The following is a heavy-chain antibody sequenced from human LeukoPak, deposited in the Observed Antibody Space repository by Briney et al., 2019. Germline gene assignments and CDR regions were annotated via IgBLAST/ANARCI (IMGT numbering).Heavy chain of an antibody. CDR1: GFTFTSSW. CDR3: AREPGIGYAFDF. Sequence: GGSLRLSCVVSGFTFTSSWMTWVRQAPEKGLEWVATINQDGSEKYYVDSVKGRFTISRDNAKNSLYLQMNSLRADDTAVYYCAREPGIGYAFDFWGQGTTVTVSS. V-gene: IGHV3-7*01. D-gene: IGHD3-10*01. CDR2: INQDGSEK. J-gene: IGHJ3*01.